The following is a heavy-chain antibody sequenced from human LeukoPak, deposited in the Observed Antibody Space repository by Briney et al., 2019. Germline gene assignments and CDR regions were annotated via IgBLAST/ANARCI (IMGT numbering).Heavy chain of an antibody. D-gene: IGHD6-25*01. Sequence: GASVKVSCKASGYTFTGYYMHWVRQAPGQGLEWMGIINPSGGSTSYAQKFQGRVTMTRDTSTSTVYMELSSLRSEDTAVYYCAREKGRAKAAPEGFDPWGQGTLVTVSS. J-gene: IGHJ5*02. CDR1: GYTFTGYY. V-gene: IGHV1-46*01. CDR2: INPSGGST. CDR3: AREKGRAKAAPEGFDP.